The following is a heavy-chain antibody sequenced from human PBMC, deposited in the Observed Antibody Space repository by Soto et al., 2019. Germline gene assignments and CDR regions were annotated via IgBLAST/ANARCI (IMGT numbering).Heavy chain of an antibody. CDR1: GYIFTKYW. CDR3: VVYSSSSGRHFDY. CDR2: IYPGDSDT. V-gene: IGHV5-51*01. Sequence: ESLKIAFKSSGYIFTKYWIGWVRQIPGKGLEWMGIIYPGDSDTRYSPSFQGQVTISADKSITTAYLQWRSLKASDTAIYYCVVYSSSSGRHFDYWGQGTPVTVSS. D-gene: IGHD6-6*01. J-gene: IGHJ4*02.